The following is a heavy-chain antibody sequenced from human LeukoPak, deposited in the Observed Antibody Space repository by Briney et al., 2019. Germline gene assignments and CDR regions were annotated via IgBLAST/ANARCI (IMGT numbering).Heavy chain of an antibody. CDR1: GGSISSSSYY. CDR3: ARGSGYSYNEYYFDN. V-gene: IGHV4-39*07. CDR2: IYYSGTT. J-gene: IGHJ4*02. D-gene: IGHD5-18*01. Sequence: SETLSLTCTVSGGSISSSSYYWGWIRQPPGKGLEWIGSIYYSGTTYYNPSLKSRVTISVDTSKNQLSLNLSSVTAADAALYYCARGSGYSYNEYYFDNWGQGTLVTVSS.